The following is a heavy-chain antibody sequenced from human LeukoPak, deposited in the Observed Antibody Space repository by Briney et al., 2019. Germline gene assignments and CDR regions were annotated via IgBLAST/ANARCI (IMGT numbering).Heavy chain of an antibody. CDR3: ARDRLDNPLFDI. CDR1: GFTFSSYE. Sequence: GGSLRLSCSASGFTFSSYEMNWVRQAPGKGLEWVSYISSSGSTIYYADSVKGRFTISRDNAKNSLYLQMNSLRAEDTAVYYCARDRLDNPLFDIWGQGTMVTVSS. CDR2: ISSSGSTI. D-gene: IGHD3-16*01. J-gene: IGHJ3*02. V-gene: IGHV3-48*03.